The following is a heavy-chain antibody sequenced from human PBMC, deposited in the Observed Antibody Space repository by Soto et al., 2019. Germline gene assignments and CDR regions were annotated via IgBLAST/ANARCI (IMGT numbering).Heavy chain of an antibody. CDR3: AREEIQLFSTTGYGMDV. CDR2: INPNSGGT. CDR1: GYTFTGYY. D-gene: IGHD5-18*01. Sequence: ASVKVSCKASGYTFTGYYMHWVRQAPGQGLEWMGWINPNSGGTNYAQKFQGWVTMTRDTSISTAYMELSRLRSDDTAVYYCAREEIQLFSTTGYGMDVWGQGTTVTVSS. J-gene: IGHJ6*02. V-gene: IGHV1-2*04.